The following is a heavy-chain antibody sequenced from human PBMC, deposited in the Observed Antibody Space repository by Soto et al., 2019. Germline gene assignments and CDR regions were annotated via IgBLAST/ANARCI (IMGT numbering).Heavy chain of an antibody. J-gene: IGHJ4*02. V-gene: IGHV3-49*04. Sequence: LRLSCTASGFTFGDYAMSWVRQAPGKGLEWVGFIRSKAYGGTTEYAASVKGRFTISRDDSKSIAYLQMNSLKTEDTAVYYCTRSFDRYYDSSGYNYYFDYWGQGTLVTV. D-gene: IGHD3-22*01. CDR1: GFTFGDYA. CDR2: IRSKAYGGTT. CDR3: TRSFDRYYDSSGYNYYFDY.